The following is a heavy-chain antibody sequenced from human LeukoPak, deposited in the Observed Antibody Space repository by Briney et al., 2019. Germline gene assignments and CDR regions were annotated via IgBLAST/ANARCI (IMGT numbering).Heavy chain of an antibody. J-gene: IGHJ6*04. CDR1: GGSISSHY. V-gene: IGHV4-59*11. Sequence: SETPSLTCTVSGGSISSHYWSWIRQPPGKGLEWIGYIYYSGSTNYNPSLKSRVTISIDTSKNQFSLKLSSVTAADTAVYYCARDPKGSSDVWGKGTTVTVSS. D-gene: IGHD3-10*01. CDR3: ARDPKGSSDV. CDR2: IYYSGST.